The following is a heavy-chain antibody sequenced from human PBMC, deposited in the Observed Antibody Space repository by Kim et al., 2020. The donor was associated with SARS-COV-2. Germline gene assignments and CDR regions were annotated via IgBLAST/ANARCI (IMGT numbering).Heavy chain of an antibody. Sequence: SETLSLTCTVSGGSLTSYYWTWIRQAPGKRLEWIGYIYYSGSTSYNPSLKSRVTISVDTSRNQFSLKLRSVTAADTAVYYCAGGKNWFDPWGQGSLVTVSS. CDR3: AGGKNWFDP. V-gene: IGHV4-59*01. CDR1: GGSLTSYY. CDR2: IYYSGST. J-gene: IGHJ5*02.